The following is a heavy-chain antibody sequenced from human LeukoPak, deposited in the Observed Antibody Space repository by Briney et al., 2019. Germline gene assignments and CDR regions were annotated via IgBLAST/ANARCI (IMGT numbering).Heavy chain of an antibody. J-gene: IGHJ4*02. CDR3: ATGSTVTTLFDH. V-gene: IGHV3-9*01. D-gene: IGHD4-17*01. CDR1: GFTFDDYA. CDR2: FSWNSGSI. Sequence: GGSLRLSCAASGFTFDDYAMHWVRQAPGKGLEWVSGFSWNSGSIGYADSVKGRFTISRDNAKNSLYLQMNSLRAEDTALYYCATGSTVTTLFDHWGQGTLVTVSS.